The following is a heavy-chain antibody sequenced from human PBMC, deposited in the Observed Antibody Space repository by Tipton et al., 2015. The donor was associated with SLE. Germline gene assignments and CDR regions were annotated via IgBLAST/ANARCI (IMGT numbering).Heavy chain of an antibody. D-gene: IGHD2-15*01. Sequence: TLSLTCTVSGGSISSHYWSWIRQPPGKGLEWIGYIYYSGSTYYNPSLKSRVTISVDTSKNQFSLKLSSVTAADTAVYYCARQDIVVVVAATRGAFDIWGQGTMVTVSS. V-gene: IGHV4-59*08. CDR3: ARQDIVVVVAATRGAFDI. J-gene: IGHJ3*02. CDR2: IYYSGST. CDR1: GGSISSHY.